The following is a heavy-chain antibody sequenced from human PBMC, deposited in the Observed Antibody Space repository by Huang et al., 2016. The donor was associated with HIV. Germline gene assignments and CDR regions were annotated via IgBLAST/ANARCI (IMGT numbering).Heavy chain of an antibody. CDR1: GFSFSSCN. CDR2: ISETGSVI. J-gene: IGHJ4*02. D-gene: IGHD6-13*01. V-gene: IGHV3-48*01. CDR3: ARGYSSSWLYN. Sequence: EEQLVESGGGLVQPGGSLRLSCAASGFSFSSCNMNWVRPAPGKGLEWLSYISETGSVITYADSVKGRFTVSRDNAKNSLYLQMDSLRAEDTAVYYCARGYSSSWLYNWGQGTLVTVSS.